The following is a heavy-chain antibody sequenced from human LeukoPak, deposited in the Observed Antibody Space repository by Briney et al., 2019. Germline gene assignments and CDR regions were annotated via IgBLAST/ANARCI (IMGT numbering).Heavy chain of an antibody. J-gene: IGHJ4*02. CDR2: ISYTGYT. CDR3: ARDGTGDSCFDY. V-gene: IGHV4-39*02. Sequence: PSETLSLTCTVSGDSISSTNYFWGWIRQPPGKGLEWIGEISYTGYTYYNPSLKSRITISVDTSKNQFSLKLSSVTAADTAVYYCARDGTGDSCFDYWGQGTLVTVSS. CDR1: GDSISSTNYF.